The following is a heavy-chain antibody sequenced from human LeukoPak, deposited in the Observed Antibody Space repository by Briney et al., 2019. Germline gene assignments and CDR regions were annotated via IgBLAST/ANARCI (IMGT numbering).Heavy chain of an antibody. Sequence: GESLQISCQGSGYSFTSYWIGWVRQMPGKGLEWMGIIYPGDSDTRYSPSFQGQVTISADKSISTAYLQWSSLKASDTAMYYCARFGYCSSTSCYGPPAYWGQGTLVTVSS. D-gene: IGHD2-2*03. CDR2: IYPGDSDT. CDR1: GYSFTSYW. V-gene: IGHV5-51*01. CDR3: ARFGYCSSTSCYGPPAY. J-gene: IGHJ4*02.